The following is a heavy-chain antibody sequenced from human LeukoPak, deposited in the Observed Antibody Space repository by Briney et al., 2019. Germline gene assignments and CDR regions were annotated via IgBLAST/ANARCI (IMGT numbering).Heavy chain of an antibody. CDR3: ARDGPSGSYDAFDI. CDR1: GFTFSSYG. CDR2: IWYDGSNK. D-gene: IGHD1-26*01. V-gene: IGHV3-33*01. J-gene: IGHJ3*02. Sequence: GGSLRLSCAASGFTFSSYGMRWVRQAPGKGLEWVAVIWYDGSNKYYAGSVKGRFTISRDNSKNTLYLQMNSLRAEDTAVYYCARDGPSGSYDAFDIWGQGTMVTVSS.